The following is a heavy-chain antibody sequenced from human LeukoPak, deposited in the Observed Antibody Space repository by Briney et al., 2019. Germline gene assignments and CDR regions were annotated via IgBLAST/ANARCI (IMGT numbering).Heavy chain of an antibody. CDR1: GFTFGDYA. CDR3: TRDENLEGFYYYYGMDV. Sequence: GGSLRLSCTASGFTFGDYAMSWVRQAPGKGLEWVGFIRSKAYGGTTEYAAFVKGRFTISRDDSKSIAYLQMNSLKTEDTAVYYCTRDENLEGFYYYYGMDVWGQGTTVTVSS. CDR2: IRSKAYGGTT. V-gene: IGHV3-49*04. J-gene: IGHJ6*02.